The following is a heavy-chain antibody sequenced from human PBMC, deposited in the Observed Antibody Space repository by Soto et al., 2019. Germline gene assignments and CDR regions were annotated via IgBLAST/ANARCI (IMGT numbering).Heavy chain of an antibody. CDR2: ISWNSGSI. V-gene: IGHV3-9*01. D-gene: IGHD6-19*01. Sequence: EVQLVESGGGLVQPGRSLRLSCAASGFTFDDYAMHWVRQAPGKGLEWVSGISWNSGSIGYADSVKGRFTISRDNAKNSLYLQMNSLIAEDTALYYCAKDRGSGPYYYGMDVWGQGTTVTVSS. J-gene: IGHJ6*02. CDR3: AKDRGSGPYYYGMDV. CDR1: GFTFDDYA.